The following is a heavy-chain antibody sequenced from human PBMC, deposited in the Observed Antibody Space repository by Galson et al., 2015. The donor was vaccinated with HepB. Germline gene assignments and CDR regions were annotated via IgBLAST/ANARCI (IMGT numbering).Heavy chain of an antibody. CDR3: TAHGQWPKYGMDV. J-gene: IGHJ6*02. V-gene: IGHV3-73*01. CDR1: GFTFSGSA. D-gene: IGHD6-19*01. Sequence: SLRLSCAASGFTFSGSAMHWVRQASGKGLEWVGRIRSKANSYATAYAASVKGRFTISRDDSKNTAYLQMNSLKTEDTAVYYCTAHGQWPKYGMDVWGQGTTVTVSS. CDR2: IRSKANSYAT.